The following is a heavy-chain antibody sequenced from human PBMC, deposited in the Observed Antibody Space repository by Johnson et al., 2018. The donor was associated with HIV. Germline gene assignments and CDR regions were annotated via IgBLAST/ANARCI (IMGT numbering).Heavy chain of an antibody. V-gene: IGHV3-53*01. CDR2: IYSGGRT. J-gene: IGHJ3*02. D-gene: IGHD1-7*01. CDR3: ARDLNNWNYVVPDAFDI. Sequence: MLLVESGGGLIQPGGSLRLSCAASEFTVSSNYMSWVRQAPGKGLEWVSVIYSGGRTFYADSAKGRFTISRDNSKNTLYLQMNSLRAEDTALYYCARDLNNWNYVVPDAFDIWGQGTVVTVSS. CDR1: EFTVSSNY.